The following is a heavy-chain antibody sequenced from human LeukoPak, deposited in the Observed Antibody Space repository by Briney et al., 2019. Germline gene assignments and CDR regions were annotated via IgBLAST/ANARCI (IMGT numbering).Heavy chain of an antibody. CDR2: IYHSGST. Sequence: SETLSLTCAVSGYSISSGYYWGWIRQPPGKGLEWIGSIYHSGSTYYNPSLKSRATISVDTSKNQFSLKLSSVTAADTAVYYCARRVTIFGVVNFDYWGQGTLVTVSS. V-gene: IGHV4-38-2*01. CDR3: ARRVTIFGVVNFDY. D-gene: IGHD3-3*01. J-gene: IGHJ4*02. CDR1: GYSISSGYY.